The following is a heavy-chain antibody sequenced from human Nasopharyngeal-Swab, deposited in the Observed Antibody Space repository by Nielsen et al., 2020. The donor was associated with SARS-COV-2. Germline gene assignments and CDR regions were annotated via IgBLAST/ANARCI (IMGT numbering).Heavy chain of an antibody. V-gene: IGHV2-70*11. J-gene: IGHJ4*02. CDR3: ARATYYYDSSGYSQGKVFDY. CDR2: IDWDDDK. Sequence: SGPTLVKPTQTLTLTCTFSGFSLSTSGMCVSWIRQPPGKALEWLARIDWDDDKYYSTPLKTRLTISKDTSKNQVVLTMTNMDPVDTATYYCARATYYYDSSGYSQGKVFDYWGRGTLVTVSS. CDR1: GFSLSTSGMC. D-gene: IGHD3-22*01.